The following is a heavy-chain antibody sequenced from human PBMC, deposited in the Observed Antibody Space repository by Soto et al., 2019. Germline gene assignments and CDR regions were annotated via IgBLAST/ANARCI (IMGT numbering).Heavy chain of an antibody. CDR3: ARLQYMYIVATIVFSSMDV. V-gene: IGHV3-30*03. D-gene: IGHD5-12*01. CDR2: ISYDGSNK. CDR1: GFTFSSYG. J-gene: IGHJ6*02. Sequence: QVQLVESGGGVVQPGRSLRLSCAASGFTFSSYGMHWVRQAPGKRLEWVAVISYDGSNKYYANSVNGRFTISRDNSKNTLYVQMNILIAEDTAVYYGARLQYMYIVATIVFSSMDVCGQGTTVTVSS.